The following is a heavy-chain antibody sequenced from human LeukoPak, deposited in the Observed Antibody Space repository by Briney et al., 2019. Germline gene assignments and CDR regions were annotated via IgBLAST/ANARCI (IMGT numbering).Heavy chain of an antibody. D-gene: IGHD3-10*01. CDR3: ALWFGEFYYFDY. CDR1: GGSISSYY. J-gene: IGHJ4*02. V-gene: IGHV4-59*01. CDR2: IYYSGST. Sequence: SETLSLTCTVSGGSISSYYWSWIRQPPGKGLEWIGYIYYSGSTNYNPSLKSRVTISVDTSKNQFSLKLSSVTAADTAVYYCALWFGEFYYFDYWGQGTLVTVSS.